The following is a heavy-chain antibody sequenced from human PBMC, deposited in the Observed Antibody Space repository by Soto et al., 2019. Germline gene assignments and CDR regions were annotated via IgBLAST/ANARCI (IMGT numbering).Heavy chain of an antibody. Sequence: SETLSLTCTVSGGSISSYYWSWIRQPPGKGLEWIGYIYYSGNTNYNPSLKSRVTISVDTSKNQFSLKLSSVTAADTAVYYCGRGEVDRYNWNYGIDYWGQGTLVTVSS. CDR3: GRGEVDRYNWNYGIDY. CDR1: GGSISSYY. V-gene: IGHV4-59*01. CDR2: IYYSGNT. J-gene: IGHJ4*02. D-gene: IGHD1-7*01.